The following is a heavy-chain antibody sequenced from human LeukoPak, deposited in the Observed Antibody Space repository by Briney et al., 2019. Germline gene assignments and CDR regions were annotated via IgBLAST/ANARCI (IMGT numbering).Heavy chain of an antibody. J-gene: IGHJ4*02. V-gene: IGHV1-24*01. D-gene: IGHD4-17*01. CDR1: GYTLSELS. CDR2: FDPEDGET. CDR3: ATARGDYVTRAYYFDY. Sequence: ASVTVSCKVSGYTLSELSMHWVRQAPGKGPEWMGGFDPEDGETIYAQKLQGRVTTTEDTSTDTAYMELSSLRSEDTAVYYCATARGDYVTRAYYFDYWGQGTLVTVSS.